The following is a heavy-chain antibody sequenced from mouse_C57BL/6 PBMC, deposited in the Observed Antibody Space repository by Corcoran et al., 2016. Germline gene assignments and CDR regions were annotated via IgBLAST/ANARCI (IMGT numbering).Heavy chain of an antibody. Sequence: QIQLVQSGPELKKPGETVKISCKASGYTFTTYGMSWVKQAPGKGLKWMGWINTYSGVPTYADDFKGRLAFSLETSASTAYLQINNLKNEDTATYFCARYSNYGYFDVWGTGTTVTVSS. CDR3: ARYSNYGYFDV. CDR2: INTYSGVP. D-gene: IGHD2-5*01. J-gene: IGHJ1*03. CDR1: GYTFTTYG. V-gene: IGHV9-3*01.